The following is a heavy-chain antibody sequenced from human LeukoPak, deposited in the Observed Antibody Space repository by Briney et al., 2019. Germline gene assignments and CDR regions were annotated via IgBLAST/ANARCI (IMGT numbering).Heavy chain of an antibody. Sequence: SETLSLTCTVSGGSISSSSYYWGWIRQPAGKGLEWIGRIYTSGSTNYNPTLKSRVTISVDTSKNQFSLKLSSVTAADTAVYYCARTLLGIDYGSGSYDFDYWGQGTPVTVSS. CDR2: IYTSGST. V-gene: IGHV4-61*02. J-gene: IGHJ4*02. D-gene: IGHD3-10*01. CDR1: GGSISSSSYY. CDR3: ARTLLGIDYGSGSYDFDY.